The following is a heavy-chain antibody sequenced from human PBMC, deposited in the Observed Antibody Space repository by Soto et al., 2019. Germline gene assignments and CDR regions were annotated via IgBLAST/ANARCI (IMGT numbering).Heavy chain of an antibody. CDR3: AKDLMVATGDYFAY. CDR2: ISGGGGSI. V-gene: IGHV3-23*01. CDR1: GFTFTNYA. D-gene: IGHD2-8*01. J-gene: IGHJ4*02. Sequence: GGSLRLSCVASGFTFTNYAMNWVRQAPGKGLEWVSGISGGGGSIYYSDSVKGRFTISRDNSKNTLYLQMNSLRAEDTAVYYCAKDLMVATGDYFAYWGQGTLVTVS.